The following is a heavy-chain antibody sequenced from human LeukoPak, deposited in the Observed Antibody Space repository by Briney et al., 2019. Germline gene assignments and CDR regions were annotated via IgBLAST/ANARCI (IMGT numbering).Heavy chain of an antibody. D-gene: IGHD5-24*01. CDR2: ISSSSSYI. Sequence: GGSLRLSCAASGFTFSSYSMNWVRQAPGKGLEWASSISSSSSYIYYADSVKGRFTISRDNAKNSLYLQMNSLRAEDTAVYYCARGKGSSSGRWLQYYWGQGTLVTVSS. CDR1: GFTFSSYS. J-gene: IGHJ4*02. V-gene: IGHV3-21*01. CDR3: ARGKGSSSGRWLQYY.